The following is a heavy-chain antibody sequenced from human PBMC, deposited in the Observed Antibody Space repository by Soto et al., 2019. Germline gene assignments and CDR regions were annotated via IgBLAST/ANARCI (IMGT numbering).Heavy chain of an antibody. D-gene: IGHD6-13*01. J-gene: IGHJ6*02. CDR1: GFTFSSYW. Sequence: VQLVQSGAEVRKPGEPLTISCKGSGFTFSSYWIAWLRHKPGQGLERMGIIYPDDSETRYNPSFVGQVTISADKATAFMHWSSLKASDSALYFCARQLNSPGFDYGMDVWGQGTTVTVSS. V-gene: IGHV5-51*01. CDR2: IYPDDSET. CDR3: ARQLNSPGFDYGMDV.